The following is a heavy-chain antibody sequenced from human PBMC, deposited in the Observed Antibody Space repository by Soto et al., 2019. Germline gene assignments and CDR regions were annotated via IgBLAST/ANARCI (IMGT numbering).Heavy chain of an antibody. Sequence: HPGGSLRLSCAASGFTFSSYGMHWVRQAPGKGLEWVAVISYDGSNKYYADSVKGRFTISRDNSKNTLYLQMNSLRAEDTAVYYCAKDLQIVVVFEWYYGMDVWGQGTTVTVYS. CDR2: ISYDGSNK. D-gene: IGHD3-22*01. CDR3: AKDLQIVVVFEWYYGMDV. V-gene: IGHV3-30*18. J-gene: IGHJ6*02. CDR1: GFTFSSYG.